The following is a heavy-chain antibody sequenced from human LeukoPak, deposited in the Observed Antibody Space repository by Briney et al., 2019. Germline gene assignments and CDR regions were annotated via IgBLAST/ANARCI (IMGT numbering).Heavy chain of an antibody. CDR2: ISAYDGNT. J-gene: IGHJ4*02. CDR3: ARVSDQLLSYSVY. V-gene: IGHV1-18*01. CDR1: GFTLYSHC. D-gene: IGHD2-2*01. Sequence: ASVKVSCKASGFTLYSHCISWGRPAPGQGLGWVGWISAYDGNTNYAQKLQGRVTMTTDTSTSTAYMELRSLRSDDTAVYYCARVSDQLLSYSVYWGQGTLVTVSS.